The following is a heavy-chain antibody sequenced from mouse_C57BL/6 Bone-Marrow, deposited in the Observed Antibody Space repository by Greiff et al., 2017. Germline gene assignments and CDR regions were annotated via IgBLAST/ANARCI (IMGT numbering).Heavy chain of an antibody. CDR3: ARVLRRLLFAY. V-gene: IGHV5-4*03. D-gene: IGHD1-1*01. CDR1: GFTFSSYA. J-gene: IGHJ3*01. Sequence: EVMLVESGGGLVKPGGSLKLSCAASGFTFSSYAMSWVRQTPEKRLEWVATISDGGSYTYYPDNVKDRFTISRDNAKNNLYLQMSHLKSEDTAMYYGARVLRRLLFAYWGQGTLVTVSA. CDR2: ISDGGSYT.